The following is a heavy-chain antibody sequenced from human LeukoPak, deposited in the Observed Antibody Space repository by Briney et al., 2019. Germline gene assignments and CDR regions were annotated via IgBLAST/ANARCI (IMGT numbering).Heavy chain of an antibody. Sequence: GGSLRLSCGVSGLIFGSYAMNWVRQAPGKGLEWVSSISGSGETTYYADSVKGRFTISRDNSKNTLYLQVNSLRADDTAVYYCAKDAYSSGWYLTSSYFDYWGQGTLVTVSS. V-gene: IGHV3-23*01. D-gene: IGHD6-19*01. CDR1: GLIFGSYA. CDR2: ISGSGETT. J-gene: IGHJ4*02. CDR3: AKDAYSSGWYLTSSYFDY.